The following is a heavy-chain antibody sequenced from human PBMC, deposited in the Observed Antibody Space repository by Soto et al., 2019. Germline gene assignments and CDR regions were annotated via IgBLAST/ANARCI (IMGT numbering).Heavy chain of an antibody. D-gene: IGHD5-12*01. Sequence: QVQLVQSGAEVEKPGSSVKVSCKASGGTFSSYAISWVRQAPGQGLEWMGGIIPIFGTANYAQKFQGRVTITADDSTSTAYLELSSLSSDDTPVSYCATSPSIAASVHWSFDLWGRGPLVTVPS. CDR1: GGTFSSYA. V-gene: IGHV1-69*01. J-gene: IGHJ2*01. CDR3: ATSPSIAASVHWSFDL. CDR2: IIPIFGTA.